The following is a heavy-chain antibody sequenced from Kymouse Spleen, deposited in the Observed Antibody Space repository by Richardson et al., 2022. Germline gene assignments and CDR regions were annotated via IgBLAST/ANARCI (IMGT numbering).Heavy chain of an antibody. J-gene: IGHJ4*02. CDR3: ARGGYYYGSGSYAFDY. Sequence: QLQLQESGPGLVKPSETLSLTCTVSGGSISSSSYYWGWIRQPPGKGLEWIGSIYYSGSTYYNPSLKSRVTISVDTSKNQFSLKLSSVTAADTAVYYCARGGYYYGSGSYAFDYWGQGTLVTVSS. V-gene: IGHV4-39*01. D-gene: IGHD3-10*01. CDR2: IYYSGST. CDR1: GGSISSSSYY.